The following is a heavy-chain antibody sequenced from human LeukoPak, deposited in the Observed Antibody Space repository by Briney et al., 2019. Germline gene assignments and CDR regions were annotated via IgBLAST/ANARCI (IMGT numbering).Heavy chain of an antibody. D-gene: IGHD2-15*01. CDR1: GFSHTTSGEG. CDR3: AREAYCSGGSCFDY. CDR2: IYWNDER. Sequence: SGPTLVKPTQTLTLTCTFSGFSHTTSGEGVGWIRQPPGKALEWLTLIYWNDERRYTPSLKSRLTITKDTSKNQVVLTMTNMHPVDTGTYYCAREAYCSGGSCFDYWGQGALVTVSS. J-gene: IGHJ4*02. V-gene: IGHV2-5*01.